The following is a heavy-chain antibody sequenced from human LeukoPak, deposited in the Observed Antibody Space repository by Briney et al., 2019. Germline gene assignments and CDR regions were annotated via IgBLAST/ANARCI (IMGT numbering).Heavy chain of an antibody. D-gene: IGHD2-2*03. Sequence: PGGSLRLSCVASGFTFNTHSMNWVRQAPGKGLEWVSSISSSSAYIYYADSVKGRFTISRDNAKNSVYLQMNSLRGEDMAVYYCARDYAGFCSGATCHFDSWGQGTLVTVSS. V-gene: IGHV3-21*01. CDR2: ISSSSAYI. J-gene: IGHJ4*02. CDR3: ARDYAGFCSGATCHFDS. CDR1: GFTFNTHS.